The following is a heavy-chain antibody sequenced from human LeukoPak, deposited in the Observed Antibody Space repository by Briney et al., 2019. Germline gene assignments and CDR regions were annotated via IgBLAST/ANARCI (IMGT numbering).Heavy chain of an antibody. CDR1: VGSFSGYY. CDR2: INHSGST. J-gene: IGHJ4*02. CDR3: ARVCYDFWSGYLVFDY. D-gene: IGHD3-3*01. Sequence: SETLSLTCAVYVGSFSGYYWSWIRQPPGKGLEWIGEINHSGSTNYNPSLKSRVTISVDTSKNQFSLKLSSVTAADTAVYYCARVCYDFWSGYLVFDYWGQGTLVTVSS. V-gene: IGHV4-34*01.